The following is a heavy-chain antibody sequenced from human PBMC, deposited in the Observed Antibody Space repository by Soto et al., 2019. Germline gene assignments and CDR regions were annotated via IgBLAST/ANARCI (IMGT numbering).Heavy chain of an antibody. J-gene: IGHJ3*02. CDR3: ARDTHYYDSSGYYRDDAFDI. Sequence: TSVKVSCKASGYTFTSYGISWVRQAPGQGLEWMGWISAYNGNTNYAQKLQGRVTMTTDTSTSTAYMELRSLRSDDTAVHYCARDTHYYDSSGYYRDDAFDIWGQGTMVTVSS. D-gene: IGHD3-22*01. CDR1: GYTFTSYG. V-gene: IGHV1-18*04. CDR2: ISAYNGNT.